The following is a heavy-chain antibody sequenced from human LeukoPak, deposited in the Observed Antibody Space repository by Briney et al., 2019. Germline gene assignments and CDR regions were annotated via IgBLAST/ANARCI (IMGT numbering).Heavy chain of an antibody. D-gene: IGHD5-24*01. CDR1: GFTFSRYW. J-gene: IGHJ4*02. CDR3: ASGMAGYFDL. Sequence: GGSLRLSCAASGFTFSRYWMYWVRQAPGKGLVWVSRISSDGSSTSYADSVKGRFTISRDNAKNTLYLQMNSLSAEDTAVYYCASGMAGYFDLWGQGTLVTVSS. V-gene: IGHV3-74*01. CDR2: ISSDGSST.